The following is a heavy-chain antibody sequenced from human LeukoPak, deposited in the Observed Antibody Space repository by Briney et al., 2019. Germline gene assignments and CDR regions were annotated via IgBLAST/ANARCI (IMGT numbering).Heavy chain of an antibody. V-gene: IGHV3-30*04. Sequence: PGRSLRLSCAASGFTFSSNAMHWVRQAPGKGLEWVAVISYDGSNKYYADSVKGRFTISRDNSKNTLYLQMNSLRAEDTAVYYCARGSRITMIVVVIRDWYFDLWGRGTLVTVSS. CDR1: GFTFSSNA. CDR3: ARGSRITMIVVVIRDWYFDL. J-gene: IGHJ2*01. D-gene: IGHD3-22*01. CDR2: ISYDGSNK.